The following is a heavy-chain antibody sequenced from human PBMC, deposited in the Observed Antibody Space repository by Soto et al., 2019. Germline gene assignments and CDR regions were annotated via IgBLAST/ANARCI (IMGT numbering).Heavy chain of an antibody. D-gene: IGHD2-8*01. Sequence: SETLSLTCTVSGGSISSSDYYWGWIRQPPGKGLEWIGSIFHSGSTYYNPSLKSRVTISVDTSKSHFSLKLNSVTAADTAVYYCARILMVYAPNLYYYYYYMDVWGRGTTVTVSS. CDR3: ARILMVYAPNLYYYYYYMDV. CDR1: GGSISSSDYY. J-gene: IGHJ6*03. V-gene: IGHV4-39*02. CDR2: IFHSGST.